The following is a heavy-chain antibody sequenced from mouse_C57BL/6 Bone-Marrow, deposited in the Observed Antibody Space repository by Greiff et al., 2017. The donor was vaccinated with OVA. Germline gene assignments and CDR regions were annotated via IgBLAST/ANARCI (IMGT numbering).Heavy chain of an antibody. V-gene: IGHV1-19*01. CDR3: ARGLTTVVAGWDD. J-gene: IGHJ2*01. CDR1: GYTFTDYY. D-gene: IGHD1-1*01. Sequence: VQLKESGPVLVKPGASVKMSCKASGYTFTDYYMNWVKQSHGKSLEWIGVINPYNGGTSYNQKFKGKATLTVDKSSSTAYMELNSLTSEDSAVYYGARGLTTVVAGWDDWGQGTTLTVSS. CDR2: INPYNGGT.